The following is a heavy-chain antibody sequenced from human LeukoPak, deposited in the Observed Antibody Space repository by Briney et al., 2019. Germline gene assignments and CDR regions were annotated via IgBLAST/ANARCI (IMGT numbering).Heavy chain of an antibody. V-gene: IGHV3-21*01. D-gene: IGHD1-26*01. CDR3: ANLFYSGSKYNWFDP. J-gene: IGHJ5*02. Sequence: PGGSLRLSCAASGFTFSSYSMNWVRQAPGKGLEWVSSISSSSSYIYYADSVKGRFTISRDNSKNTLYLQMNSLRAEDTAVYYCANLFYSGSKYNWFDPWGQGTLVTVSS. CDR1: GFTFSSYS. CDR2: ISSSSSYI.